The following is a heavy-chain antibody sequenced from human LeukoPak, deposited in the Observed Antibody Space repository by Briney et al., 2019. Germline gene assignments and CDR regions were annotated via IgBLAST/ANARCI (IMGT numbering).Heavy chain of an antibody. Sequence: GRSLRLSCAASGFTFSSYGMHWVRQAPGKGLEWVAVISYDGSDKYYADSVKGRFTISRDNSKNTLYLQMNSLRAEDTAVYYCAKDYRSGDYDDYWGQGTLVTVSS. CDR1: GFTFSSYG. CDR3: AKDYRSGDYDDY. CDR2: ISYDGSDK. J-gene: IGHJ4*02. V-gene: IGHV3-30*18. D-gene: IGHD4-17*01.